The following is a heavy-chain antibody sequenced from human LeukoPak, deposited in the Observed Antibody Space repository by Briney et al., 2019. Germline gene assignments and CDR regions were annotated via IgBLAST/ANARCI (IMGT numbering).Heavy chain of an antibody. CDR2: VNPNDGAR. V-gene: IGHV1-46*01. CDR3: ARGLYYYDRSTYDDCDY. D-gene: IGHD3-22*01. J-gene: IGHJ4*02. Sequence: ASVKVSCKASGYPFSTYWLHWVRQAPGQGLEWMGFVNPNDGARIYAQKFQGRITMTRDTSTNTVFMELSSLRSEDTAVYYCARGLYYYDRSTYDDCDYWGQGTLVTVSS. CDR1: GYPFSTYW.